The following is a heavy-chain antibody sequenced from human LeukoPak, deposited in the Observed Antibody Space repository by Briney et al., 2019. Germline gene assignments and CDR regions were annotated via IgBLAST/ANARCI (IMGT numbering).Heavy chain of an antibody. Sequence: GXXLRLSCAASGFTFSSYAMSWVRQAPGKGLEWVSAISGSGGSTYYADSVKGRFTISRDNSKNTLYLQMNSLRAEDTAVYYCAKAPFSSGYLGYFDYWGQGTLVTVSS. J-gene: IGHJ4*02. D-gene: IGHD3-22*01. CDR3: AKAPFSSGYLGYFDY. CDR1: GFTFSSYA. V-gene: IGHV3-23*01. CDR2: ISGSGGST.